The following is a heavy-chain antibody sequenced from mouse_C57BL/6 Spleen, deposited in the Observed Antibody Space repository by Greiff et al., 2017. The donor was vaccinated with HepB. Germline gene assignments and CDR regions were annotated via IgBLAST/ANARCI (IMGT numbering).Heavy chain of an antibody. D-gene: IGHD2-5*01. CDR3: ARRGYSTAWFAY. Sequence: QVQLQQPGAELVKPGASVKLSCKASGYTFTSYWMQWVKQRPGQGLEWIGEIDPSDSYTNYNQKFKGKATLTVDTSSSTAYMQLSSLTSEDSAVYYCARRGYSTAWFAYWGQGTLVTVSA. V-gene: IGHV1-50*01. CDR2: IDPSDSYT. J-gene: IGHJ3*01. CDR1: GYTFTSYW.